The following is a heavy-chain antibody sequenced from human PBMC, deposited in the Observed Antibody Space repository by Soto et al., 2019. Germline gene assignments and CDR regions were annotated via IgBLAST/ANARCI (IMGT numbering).Heavy chain of an antibody. Sequence: ASETLSLTCAVSDDSISSGGYSWSWIRQPPGKGLEWIGYIYHSGSTYYNPSLKSRVTISVDRSKNQFSLKLSSVTAADTAVYYYARLVFGSGYPRDAFAISAQGTMV. CDR3: ARLVFGSGYPRDAFAI. CDR2: IYHSGST. D-gene: IGHD3-22*01. J-gene: IGHJ3*02. V-gene: IGHV4-30-2*01. CDR1: DDSISSGGYS.